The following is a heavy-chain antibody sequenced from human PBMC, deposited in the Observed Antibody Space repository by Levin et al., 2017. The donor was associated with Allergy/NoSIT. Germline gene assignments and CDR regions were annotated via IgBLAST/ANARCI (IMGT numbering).Heavy chain of an antibody. D-gene: IGHD5/OR15-5a*01. CDR3: ARWRNSVFLNN. V-gene: IGHV4-31*03. CDR1: GVSVSSDDYY. Sequence: PSETLSLTCIVSGPVSGVSVSSDDYYWSWIRQHPGKGLEWIGYIRYNDSTHYNPSLKSRVTISRDTSENQFSVRLSSVTAADTPVYYCARWRNSVFLNNWGQGILVTVSS. CDR2: IRYNDST. J-gene: IGHJ4*02.